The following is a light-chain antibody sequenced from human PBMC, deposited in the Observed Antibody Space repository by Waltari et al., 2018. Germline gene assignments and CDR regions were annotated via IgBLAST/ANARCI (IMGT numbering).Light chain of an antibody. Sequence: SYELTQPPSVSVSPGQTASITCSGDKLGDKYACWYQQKPGQSPVLVIYQDSKRPSGIPERLSGSNSGNKATLTISGTQAMDEADYYCQAWDSSTAGVFGGGTKLTVL. CDR3: QAWDSSTAGV. CDR2: QDS. V-gene: IGLV3-1*01. CDR1: KLGDKY. J-gene: IGLJ2*01.